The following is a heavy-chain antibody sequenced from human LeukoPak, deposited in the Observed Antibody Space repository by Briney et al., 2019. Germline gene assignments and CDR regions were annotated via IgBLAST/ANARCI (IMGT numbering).Heavy chain of an antibody. CDR3: AKDFHDSSGYYYVPKYFDY. D-gene: IGHD3-22*01. CDR2: ISGSGGST. V-gene: IGHV3-23*01. Sequence: GGSLRLSCAASGFTFSSYAMSWVRQAPGKGLEWVSAISGSGGSTYYADSVKGRFTISRDNSKNTLYLQMNSLRAEDTAVYYCAKDFHDSSGYYYVPKYFDYWGQGTLVTVSS. CDR1: GFTFSSYA. J-gene: IGHJ4*02.